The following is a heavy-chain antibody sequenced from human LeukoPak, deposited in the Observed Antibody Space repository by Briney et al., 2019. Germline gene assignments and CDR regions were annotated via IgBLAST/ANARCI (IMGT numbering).Heavy chain of an antibody. D-gene: IGHD3-10*01. J-gene: IGHJ4*02. CDR3: ARTERGFYYFDY. V-gene: IGHV1-69*13. CDR1: GGTFSSYA. Sequence: SVKVSCKASGGTFSSYAISWVRQAPGQGLEWMGGIIPIFGTANYAQKFQGRVTITADESTSTAYMELSSLRSEDTAVYYCARTERGFYYFDYWGQGTLVTVSP. CDR2: IIPIFGTA.